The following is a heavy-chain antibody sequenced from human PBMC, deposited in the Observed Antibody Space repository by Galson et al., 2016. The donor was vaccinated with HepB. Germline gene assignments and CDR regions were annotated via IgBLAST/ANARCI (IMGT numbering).Heavy chain of an antibody. CDR2: ISYDGSNK. CDR1: GFTFSSYG. CDR3: ARGLQGGLDP. J-gene: IGHJ5*02. D-gene: IGHD4-11*01. V-gene: IGHV3-30*03. Sequence: SLRLSCAASGFTFSSYGMHWVRQAPGKGLEWVAVISYDGSNKYYADSVKGRFTISRDNSKNTLYLQMNSPRRDDAALYYCARGLQGGLDPWGQGTLVTVSS.